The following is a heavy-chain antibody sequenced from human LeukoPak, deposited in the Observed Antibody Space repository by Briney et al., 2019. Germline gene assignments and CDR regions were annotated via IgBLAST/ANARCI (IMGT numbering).Heavy chain of an antibody. J-gene: IGHJ5*02. V-gene: IGHV4-39*01. CDR2: IYYSVST. CDR1: GGSISSSSYY. Sequence: PSETLSLTCTVSGGSISSSSYYWGWIRQPPGKGLEWIGSIYYSVSTYYNPSLKSRATISGDTSKNQFSLKLSTVNAADTAVYYCARRYLRGLLWFGELNWFDPWGQGTLVTASS. D-gene: IGHD3-10*01. CDR3: ARRYLRGLLWFGELNWFDP.